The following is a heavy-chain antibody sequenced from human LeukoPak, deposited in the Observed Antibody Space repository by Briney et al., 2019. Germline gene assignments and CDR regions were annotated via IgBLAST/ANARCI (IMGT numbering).Heavy chain of an antibody. J-gene: IGHJ4*02. V-gene: IGHV4-31*03. CDR3: ATTPPLSYSSSGFFDY. Sequence: SETLSLTCTVSGGSISSGGYYWSWIRQHPGKGLEWIGYIYYSGSTYYNPSLKSRVTISVDTSKNQFPLKLSPVTAADTAVYYCATTPPLSYSSSGFFDYWLEPTLVGDCS. CDR1: GGSISSGGYY. D-gene: IGHD6-13*01. CDR2: IYYSGST.